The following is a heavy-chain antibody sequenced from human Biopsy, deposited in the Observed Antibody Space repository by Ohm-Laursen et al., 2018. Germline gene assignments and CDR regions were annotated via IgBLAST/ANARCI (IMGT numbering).Heavy chain of an antibody. CDR1: GYTFISYR. J-gene: IGHJ4*02. CDR3: AREDVTFGELIVSLDS. D-gene: IGHD3-16*02. Sequence: GASVNVSCKSSGYTFISYRINWVRQAPGQGLEWMGWVRALNGDTKHGQKCQDTVTMTTDTSTSTVYMEPSSLRSDAPAAYYCAREDVTFGELIVSLDSWGQGTLVTVSS. CDR2: VRALNGDT. V-gene: IGHV1-18*01.